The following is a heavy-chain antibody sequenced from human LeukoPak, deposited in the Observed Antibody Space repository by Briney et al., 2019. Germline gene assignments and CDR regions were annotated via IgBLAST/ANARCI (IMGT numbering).Heavy chain of an antibody. CDR3: AKDPYGGTYPSYFDY. J-gene: IGHJ4*02. CDR2: LRYDGSTA. Sequence: GGSLRLSCAASGFTLSSYGMNWVRQAPGKGLDWVAFLRYDGSTAFYEDSVKGRFTISRDSSKNTLYLQMNSLSPADTAIYYCAKDPYGGTYPSYFDYWGQGTLVTVSS. V-gene: IGHV3-30*02. CDR1: GFTLSSYG. D-gene: IGHD1-26*01.